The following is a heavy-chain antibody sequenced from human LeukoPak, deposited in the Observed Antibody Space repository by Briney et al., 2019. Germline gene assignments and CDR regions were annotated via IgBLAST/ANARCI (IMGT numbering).Heavy chain of an antibody. CDR1: RFTFSNYW. CDR2: IKQDASEK. V-gene: IGHV3-7*04. J-gene: IGHJ6*03. Sequence: GGSLRLSCAASRFTFSNYWMNWVRQAPGKGLEWVANIKQDASEKYYVDSVRGRFTISRDNAKNSLYLQMDSLRGEDTAVYFCARGVAALMDVWGKGTTVTV. D-gene: IGHD6-6*01. CDR3: ARGVAALMDV.